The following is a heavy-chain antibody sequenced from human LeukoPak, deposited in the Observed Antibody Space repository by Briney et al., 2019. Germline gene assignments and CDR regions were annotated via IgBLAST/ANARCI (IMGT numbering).Heavy chain of an antibody. V-gene: IGHV1-2*02. CDR1: AYTFNDYY. J-gene: IGHJ5*02. D-gene: IGHD3-3*01. Sequence: VASVKVSCKASAYTFNDYYVHLARQAPGQGLEWMGWINPKSGGTNYAQNFQGRVTMTRDTSITTAYMELNRLTSDDTAVYYCARVADETIFGDGWFEPWGQGTLVTVSS. CDR2: INPKSGGT. CDR3: ARVADETIFGDGWFEP.